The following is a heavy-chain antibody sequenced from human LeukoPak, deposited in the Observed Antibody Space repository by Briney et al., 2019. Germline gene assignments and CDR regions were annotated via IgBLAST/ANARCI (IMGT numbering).Heavy chain of an antibody. CDR2: IYYSGST. CDR3: ARHSYYYYYMDV. J-gene: IGHJ6*03. CDR1: GGSISSYY. Sequence: SETLSLTCTVSGGSISSYYWSWIRQPPGKGLEWIGYIYYSGSTNYNPSLKSRVTISVDTSKNQFSLKLSSVTAADTAVYYCARHSYYYYYMDVWGKGTTVTVSS. V-gene: IGHV4-59*01.